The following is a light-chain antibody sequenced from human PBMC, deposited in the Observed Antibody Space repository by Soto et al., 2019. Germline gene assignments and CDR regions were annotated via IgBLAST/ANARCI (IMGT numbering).Light chain of an antibody. CDR3: QQYYSIPIT. CDR1: QSVLYSSDNKNY. V-gene: IGKV4-1*01. Sequence: DVVMTQSQDSLAVSLGERATINCKSSQSVLYSSDNKNYLTWYQQKPGQPPKLLIYWASTRESGVPDRFSGSGSGTDFTLTISSLQAEDVAVYYCQQYYSIPITFGQGTRPEI. J-gene: IGKJ5*01. CDR2: WAS.